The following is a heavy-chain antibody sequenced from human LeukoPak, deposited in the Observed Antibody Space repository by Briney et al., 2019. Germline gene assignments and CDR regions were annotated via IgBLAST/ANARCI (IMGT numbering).Heavy chain of an antibody. CDR2: IWHDGSQE. V-gene: IGHV3-33*01. D-gene: IGHD3-3*01. CDR1: GFTFSRHG. Sequence: PGGSLRLSCAASGFTFSRHGMHWVRQAPGRGLEWVAVIWHDGSQEYFTDSVRGGVTITKDNLRNTLNLQMNSLRSEDTAIYYCGRENSGYYIDYWGQGTLVSVSS. J-gene: IGHJ4*02. CDR3: GRENSGYYIDY.